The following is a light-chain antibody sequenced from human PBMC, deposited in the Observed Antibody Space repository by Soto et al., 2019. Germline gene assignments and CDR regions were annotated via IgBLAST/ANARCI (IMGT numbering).Light chain of an antibody. CDR1: KSDIGVYDF. J-gene: IGLJ1*01. CDR2: EVV. Sequence: QSVLTQPPSASGSPGQSVTISCTVTKSDIGVYDFVSWYQHHPGKAPRLIIYEVVQRPSGVPDRFSGSKYGNTASLTVSGLQAADEADYFCKSYAGSNTYVFGSGTKVTVL. CDR3: KSYAGSNTYV. V-gene: IGLV2-8*01.